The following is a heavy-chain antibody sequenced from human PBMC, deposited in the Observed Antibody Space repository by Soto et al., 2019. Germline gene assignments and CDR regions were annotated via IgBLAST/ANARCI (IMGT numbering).Heavy chain of an antibody. CDR1: GFISSTYS. CDR2: ISYDGANI. CDR3: ARVYSSLDYGIDY. V-gene: IGHV3-30*04. D-gene: IGHD5-12*01. Sequence: GGSLRLSXAASGFISSTYSIHWVRQTPGTGLDWLAVISYDGANIYYADSVKGRFTISRDNSRNTLFLQMNSLRPEDTAVYYCARVYSSLDYGIDYWGQGTLVTVSS. J-gene: IGHJ4*02.